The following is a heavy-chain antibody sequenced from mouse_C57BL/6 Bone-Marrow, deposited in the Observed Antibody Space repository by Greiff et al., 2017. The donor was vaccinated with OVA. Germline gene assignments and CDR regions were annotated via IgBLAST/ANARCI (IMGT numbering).Heavy chain of an antibody. D-gene: IGHD1-1*01. CDR3: ARRGLRLDY. CDR2: ISSGGSYT. Sequence: DVHLVESGGDLVKPGGSLKLSCAASGFTFSSYGMSWVRQTPDKRLEWVATISSGGSYTYYPDSVKGRFTISRDNAKNTLYLQMSSLKSEDTAMYYCARRGLRLDYWGQGTTLTVSS. CDR1: GFTFSSYG. J-gene: IGHJ2*01. V-gene: IGHV5-6*01.